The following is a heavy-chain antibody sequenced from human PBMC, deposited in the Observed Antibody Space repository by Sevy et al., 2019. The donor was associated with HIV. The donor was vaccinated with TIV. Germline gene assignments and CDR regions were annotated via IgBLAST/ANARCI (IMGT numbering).Heavy chain of an antibody. CDR2: IIPIFGTA. CDR3: ARGFETLWELGPTFDP. D-gene: IGHD1-26*01. CDR1: GGTFSSYA. J-gene: IGHJ5*02. V-gene: IGHV1-69*13. Sequence: ASVKVSCKASGGTFSSYAISWVRQAPGQGLEWMGGIIPIFGTANYAQKFQGRVTITADESTSTAYMELSSLRSEDTAVYYCARGFETLWELGPTFDPWGQGTLVTVSS.